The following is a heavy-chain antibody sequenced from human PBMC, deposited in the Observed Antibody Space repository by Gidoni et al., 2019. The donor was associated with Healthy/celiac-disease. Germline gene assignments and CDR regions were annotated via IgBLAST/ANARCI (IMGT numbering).Heavy chain of an antibody. J-gene: IGHJ6*03. V-gene: IGHV3-33*01. CDR2: IWYDGSNK. Sequence: QVQLVESGGGVVQPGRSLRLSCAASGFTFSSYGMHGVRQAPGKGLEWVAVIWYDGSNKYYADSVKGRFTISRDNSKNTLYLQMNSLRAEDTAVYYCARERFLEWSPMDVWGKGTTVTVSS. CDR3: ARERFLEWSPMDV. CDR1: GFTFSSYG. D-gene: IGHD3-3*01.